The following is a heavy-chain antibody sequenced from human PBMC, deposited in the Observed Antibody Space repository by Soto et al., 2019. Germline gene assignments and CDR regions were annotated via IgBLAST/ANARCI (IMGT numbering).Heavy chain of an antibody. CDR3: ASSRPEYQLLYFDY. CDR1: GGSISSYY. V-gene: IGHV4-59*01. J-gene: IGHJ4*02. CDR2: IYYSGST. D-gene: IGHD2-2*01. Sequence: QVQLQESGPGLVKPSETLSLTCTVSGGSISSYYWSWIRQPPGKGLEWIGYIYYSGSTNYNPSLKSRVTISVDTSKNQFSLKLSSVTAADTAVYYCASSRPEYQLLYFDYWGQGTLVTVSS.